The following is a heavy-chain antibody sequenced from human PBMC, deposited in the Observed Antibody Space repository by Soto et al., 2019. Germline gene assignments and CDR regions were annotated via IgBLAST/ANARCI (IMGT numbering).Heavy chain of an antibody. J-gene: IGHJ4*02. V-gene: IGHV4-39*01. Sequence: SETLSLTCTVSGCSLSSSSYYWGWIRQPPGKGLEWIGSIYYSGSTYYNPSLKSRVTISVDTSKNQFSLKLSSVTAADTAVYYCARQVAEVAGVIDYCGQGTLVLVAS. CDR1: GCSLSSSSYY. CDR3: ARQVAEVAGVIDY. CDR2: IYYSGST. D-gene: IGHD2-15*01.